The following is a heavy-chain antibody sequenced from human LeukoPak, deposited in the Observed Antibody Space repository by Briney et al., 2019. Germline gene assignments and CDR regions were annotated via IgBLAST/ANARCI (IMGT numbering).Heavy chain of an antibody. Sequence: GGSLRLSCVASGVIFTFSLMMWVRQAPGKGGEGVANITGDESQNPYMYSVNSRFTTSTDNATNSLYLQLNSLRAEDTAIYYCVRDLSPVSDRSVWYYALDIWGQGTMVTVSS. J-gene: IGHJ3*02. CDR1: GVIFTFSL. D-gene: IGHD6-13*01. CDR2: ITGDESQN. V-gene: IGHV3-7*01. CDR3: VRDLSPVSDRSVWYYALDI.